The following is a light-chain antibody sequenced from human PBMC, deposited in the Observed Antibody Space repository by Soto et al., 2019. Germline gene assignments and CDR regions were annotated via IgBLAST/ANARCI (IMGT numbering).Light chain of an antibody. CDR1: ESVSSN. J-gene: IGKJ5*01. V-gene: IGKV3-15*01. CDR3: QQYNNWPIT. CDR2: GAS. Sequence: VMTQSPATLSVSPGERATLSCRASESVSSNLAWYQQRPGQAPRLLIYGASTRATDTPVRFRGSGSGTEFTLTINSLQSEDFAVYYCQQYNNWPITFGQGTRLEIK.